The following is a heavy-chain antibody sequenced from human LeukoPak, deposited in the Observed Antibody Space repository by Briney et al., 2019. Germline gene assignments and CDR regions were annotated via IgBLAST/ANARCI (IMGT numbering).Heavy chain of an antibody. CDR1: GFIFGSYA. D-gene: IGHD3-22*01. Sequence: GGSLRLSCAASGFIFGSYAMHWVRQAPGKGLEYVSAISSNGGSTYYANSVKGRFTISRDNSKNTLYLQMGSLRAEDMAVYYCARPRTYYDSSGYYPYYFNYWGQGTLVTVSS. CDR2: ISSNGGST. J-gene: IGHJ4*02. V-gene: IGHV3-64*01. CDR3: ARPRTYYDSSGYYPYYFNY.